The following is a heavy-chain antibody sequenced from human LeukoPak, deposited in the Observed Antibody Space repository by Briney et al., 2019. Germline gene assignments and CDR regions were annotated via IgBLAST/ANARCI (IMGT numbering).Heavy chain of an antibody. CDR3: ARGFTMVGGIFDY. Sequence: SETLSLTCTVSGVSISSYYWSWIRQPPGKGLEWIGYIYYSGRTTYNPSLKSRVTISVDMSTNEYSLKLSAVTAADTAVYYCARGFTMVGGIFDYWGQGTLVTVSS. J-gene: IGHJ4*02. CDR1: GVSISSYY. CDR2: IYYSGRT. D-gene: IGHD3-10*01. V-gene: IGHV4-59*01.